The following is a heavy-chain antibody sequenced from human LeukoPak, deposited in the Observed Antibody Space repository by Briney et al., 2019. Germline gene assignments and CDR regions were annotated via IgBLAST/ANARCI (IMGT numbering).Heavy chain of an antibody. D-gene: IGHD5-12*01. CDR3: ARERGDIVATIWVVYYYYMDV. CDR1: GFTFSSYW. CDR2: IKQDGSEK. Sequence: HPGGSLRLSCAASGFTFSSYWMSWVRQAPGKGLEWVANIKQDGSEKYYVDSVKGRFTISRDNAKNSLYLQMNSLRAEDTAVYYCARERGDIVATIWVVYYYYMDVWGKGTTVTVSS. V-gene: IGHV3-7*01. J-gene: IGHJ6*03.